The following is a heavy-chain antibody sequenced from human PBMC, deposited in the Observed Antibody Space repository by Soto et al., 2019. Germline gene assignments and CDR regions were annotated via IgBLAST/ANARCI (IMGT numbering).Heavy chain of an antibody. CDR3: ARAYSSSWFGLVN. V-gene: IGHV3-33*01. CDR1: GFTFSSYG. D-gene: IGHD6-13*01. J-gene: IGHJ4*02. CDR2: TWYDGSNK. Sequence: QSGGSLRLSCAASGFTFSSYGMHWVRQAPGKGLEWVAVTWYDGSNKYYADSVKGRFTISRDNSKNTLYLQMNSLRAEDTAVYYCARAYSSSWFGLVNWGQGTLVTVSS.